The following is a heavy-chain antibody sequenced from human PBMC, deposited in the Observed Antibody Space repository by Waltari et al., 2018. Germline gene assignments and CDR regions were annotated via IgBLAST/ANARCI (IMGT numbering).Heavy chain of an antibody. CDR2: IIPILGTA. D-gene: IGHD6-13*01. V-gene: IGHV1-69*01. Sequence: QVQLVQSGAEVKKPGSSVKVSCKASGGTFSSYAISWVRQAPGQGLEWMGGIIPILGTANYAQKVQGRVTSTADESTSTAYMELSSRRSEDTAVYYCARDIAASDHDAFESWGQGTMVTVSS. J-gene: IGHJ3*02. CDR3: ARDIAASDHDAFES. CDR1: GGTFSSYA.